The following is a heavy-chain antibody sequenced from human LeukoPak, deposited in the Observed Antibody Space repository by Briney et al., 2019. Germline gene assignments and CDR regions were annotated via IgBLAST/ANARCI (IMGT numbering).Heavy chain of an antibody. D-gene: IGHD6-13*01. CDR1: GFTFSSYA. J-gene: IGHJ4*02. CDR2: IRPSAATT. V-gene: IGHV3-23*01. CDR3: VRDPTAAGTDY. Sequence: GGSLRLSCAASGFTFSSYAMSWVRQAPGQGLEWVSAIRPSAATTFYADSVKGRFTISRDNAENSLYLEMNSLRAEDTAFYYCVRDPTAAGTDYWGQGTLVTVSS.